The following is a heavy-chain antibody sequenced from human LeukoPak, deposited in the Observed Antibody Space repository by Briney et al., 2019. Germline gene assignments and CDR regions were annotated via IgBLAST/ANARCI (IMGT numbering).Heavy chain of an antibody. CDR3: ARDGAYCGGDCYYDAFDI. CDR1: GFTVSSNY. V-gene: IGHV3-53*01. D-gene: IGHD2-21*02. J-gene: IGHJ3*02. Sequence: PGGSLRLSCAASGFTVSSNYMSWVRQAPGKGLEWVSVIYSGGSTYYADSVKGRFTISRDNSKNTLYLQMNSLRDEDTAVYYCARDGAYCGGDCYYDAFDIWGQGTMVTVSS. CDR2: IYSGGST.